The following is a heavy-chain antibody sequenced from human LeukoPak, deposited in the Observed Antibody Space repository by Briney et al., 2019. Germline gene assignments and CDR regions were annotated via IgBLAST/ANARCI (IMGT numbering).Heavy chain of an antibody. CDR1: GGTFSSYA. CDR3: ARDHSLVPAAKYNWFDP. D-gene: IGHD2-2*01. CDR2: IIPIFGTA. J-gene: IGHJ5*02. V-gene: IGHV1-69*13. Sequence: GASVKVSCKASGGTFSSYAISWVRQAPGQGLEWMGGIIPIFGTANYAQRFQGRVTITADESTSTAYMELSSLRSEDTAVYYCARDHSLVPAAKYNWFDPWGQGTLVTVSS.